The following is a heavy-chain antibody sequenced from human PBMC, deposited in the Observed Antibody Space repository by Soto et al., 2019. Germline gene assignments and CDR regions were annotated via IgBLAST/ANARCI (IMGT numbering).Heavy chain of an antibody. CDR1: GFTVSSSY. Sequence: EVQLVESGGDLVQPGGSLRLSCAASGFTVSSSYLYWVRQAPGKGLEWVSSIYKSGDTYYADSVKGRFTISRDNYKSTLFLQMNSLRAEDTAVYYCARGTVGTNPNWLGPWGQGTLVTVSS. CDR2: IYKSGDT. D-gene: IGHD1-26*01. CDR3: ARGTVGTNPNWLGP. V-gene: IGHV3-66*01. J-gene: IGHJ5*02.